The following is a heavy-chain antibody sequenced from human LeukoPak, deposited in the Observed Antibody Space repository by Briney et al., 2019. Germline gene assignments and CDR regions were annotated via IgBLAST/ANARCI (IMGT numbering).Heavy chain of an antibody. CDR2: IHSGGTT. Sequence: GGSLRLSCAASGFTFSSYAMSWVRQAPGKGLEWVSVIHSGGTTHYADSVKGRFTISRDNSKNTLYLQMNSLRAEDTAVYYCARVVYSGSYHVGESDYWGQGTLVTVSS. V-gene: IGHV3-23*03. D-gene: IGHD1-26*01. CDR1: GFTFSSYA. J-gene: IGHJ4*02. CDR3: ARVVYSGSYHVGESDY.